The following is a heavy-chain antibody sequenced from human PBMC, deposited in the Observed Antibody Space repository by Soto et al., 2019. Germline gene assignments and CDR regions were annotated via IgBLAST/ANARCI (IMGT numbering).Heavy chain of an antibody. V-gene: IGHV3-33*01. CDR1: GFTFSSYG. J-gene: IGHJ4*02. Sequence: QVQLVESGGGVVQPGRSLRLSCAASGFTFSSYGMHWVGQAPGKGLEWVAVIWYDGSNKYYADSVKGRFTISRDNSKNTLYLQMNSLRAEDTAVYYCARDYRQAADYWGQGTLVTVSS. D-gene: IGHD6-25*01. CDR2: IWYDGSNK. CDR3: ARDYRQAADY.